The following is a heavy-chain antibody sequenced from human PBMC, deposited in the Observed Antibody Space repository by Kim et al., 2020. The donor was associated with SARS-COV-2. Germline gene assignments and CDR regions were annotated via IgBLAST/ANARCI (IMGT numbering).Heavy chain of an antibody. CDR1: GFTFSSYA. D-gene: IGHD2-15*01. J-gene: IGHJ5*02. CDR2: ISYDGSNK. V-gene: IGHV3-30*04. CDR3: ARGAPFVVVVAEPHLFDP. Sequence: GGSLRLSCAASGFTFSSYAMHWVRQAPGKGLEWVAVISYDGSNKYYADSVKGRFTISRDNSKNTLYLQMNSLRAEDTAVYYCARGAPFVVVVAEPHLFDPWGQGTLVTVSS.